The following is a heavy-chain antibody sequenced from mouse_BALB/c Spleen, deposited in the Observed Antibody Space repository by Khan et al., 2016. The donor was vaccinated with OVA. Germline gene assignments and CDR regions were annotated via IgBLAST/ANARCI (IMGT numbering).Heavy chain of an antibody. V-gene: IGHV5-15*02. CDR2: ISSVAYSI. CDR1: GFTFIDYG. CDR3: GRGGFAY. Sequence: EVELVESGGGLVQPGGSRKLSCAASGFTFIDYGMAWVRQTPGKGPEWIAFISSVAYSISSADTVTDRFTISSENAKNTLYLEMSSLGPDDTAMYYCGRGGFAYWGQGTLVTVSA. J-gene: IGHJ3*01.